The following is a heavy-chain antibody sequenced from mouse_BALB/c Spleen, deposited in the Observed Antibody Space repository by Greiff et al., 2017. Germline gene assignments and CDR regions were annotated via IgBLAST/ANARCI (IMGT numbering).Heavy chain of an antibody. CDR1: GFTFSSYY. CDR2: INSNGGST. Sequence: EVKLMESGGGLVKLGGSLKLSCAASGFTFSSYYMSWVRQTPEKRLELVAAINSNGGSTYYPDTVKGRFTISRDNAKNTLYLQMSSLKSEDTALYYCARRATVVAHFDYWGQGTTLTVSS. D-gene: IGHD1-1*01. V-gene: IGHV5-6-2*01. J-gene: IGHJ2*01. CDR3: ARRATVVAHFDY.